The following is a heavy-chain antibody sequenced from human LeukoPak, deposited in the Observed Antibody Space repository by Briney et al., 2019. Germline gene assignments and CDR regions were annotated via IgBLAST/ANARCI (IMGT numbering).Heavy chain of an antibody. V-gene: IGHV3-33*01. CDR1: GFTFSSYG. CDR2: IWYDGSNK. D-gene: IGHD3-16*01. J-gene: IGHJ6*02. Sequence: GGSLRLSCAASGFTFSSYGMHWVRQAPGKGLEWVAVIWYDGSNKYYADSVKGRFTISRDSSKNTLYLQMNSLRAEDTAVYYCARVGDGDYYYYGMDVRGQGTTVTVSS. CDR3: ARVGDGDYYYYGMDV.